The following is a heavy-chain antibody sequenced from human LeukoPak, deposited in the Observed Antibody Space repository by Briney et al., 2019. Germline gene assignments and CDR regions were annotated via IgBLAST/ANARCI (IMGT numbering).Heavy chain of an antibody. D-gene: IGHD7-27*01. V-gene: IGHV1-18*01. CDR2: ISAYNGNT. CDR1: GYTFTNYG. CDR3: ARDFRPLDWGSSYYFDY. Sequence: ASVKVSCKASGYTFTNYGIRWVRQAPGQGLEWMGWISAYNGNTNYAQTLKGRVTMTTDTSTSTAYMEMRSLRSDDTAVYYCARDFRPLDWGSSYYFDYWGQGTLVTVSS. J-gene: IGHJ4*02.